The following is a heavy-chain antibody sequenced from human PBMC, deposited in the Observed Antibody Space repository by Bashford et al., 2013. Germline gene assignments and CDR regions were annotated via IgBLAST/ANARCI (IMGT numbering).Heavy chain of an antibody. V-gene: IGHV1-24*01. Sequence: ASVKVSCKVSGYTLTEFSTHWVRQAPGKGLEWMGLFDPEDGETIYAQKFQGRVTMTEDTSTDTVYMELSSLRSEDTAVYYCARDRETDTAMVTNDYWGQGTLVTVSS. J-gene: IGHJ4*02. D-gene: IGHD5-18*01. CDR1: GYTLTEFS. CDR2: FDPEDGET. CDR3: ARDRETDTAMVTNDY.